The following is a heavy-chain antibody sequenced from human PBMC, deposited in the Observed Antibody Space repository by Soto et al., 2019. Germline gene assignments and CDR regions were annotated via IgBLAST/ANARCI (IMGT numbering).Heavy chain of an antibody. CDR3: ARSYSSSRYSYCGIHV. Sequence: PSETLSLTCTVSGGSISTYYWSWIRQPPGKGLEWIAYIYYTGTANYNSSLKSRVTISLDTPKNQFSLNLKSVTAADTAVYYCARSYSSSRYSYCGIHVSCPATSVTLSS. CDR1: GGSISTYY. CDR2: IYYTGTA. V-gene: IGHV4-59*01. D-gene: IGHD6-6*01. J-gene: IGHJ6*02.